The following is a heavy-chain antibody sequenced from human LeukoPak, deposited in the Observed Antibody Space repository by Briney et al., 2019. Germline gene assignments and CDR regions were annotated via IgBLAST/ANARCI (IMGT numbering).Heavy chain of an antibody. CDR1: GGSISSNIYY. V-gene: IGHV4-39*01. J-gene: IGHJ4*02. Sequence: KPSETLSLTGTVSGGSISSNIYYWGWIRQPPGKGLEWIGSVYYSGTTYYNPSLKSRVTVSIDTSKNQFSLNLSSVTAADTAVYYCARHPSGGSGWYGAKTPFDYWGQGTLVTVSS. CDR3: ARHPSGGSGWYGAKTPFDY. D-gene: IGHD6-19*01. CDR2: VYYSGTT.